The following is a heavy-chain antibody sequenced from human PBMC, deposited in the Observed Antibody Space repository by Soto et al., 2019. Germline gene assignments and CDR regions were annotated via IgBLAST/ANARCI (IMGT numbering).Heavy chain of an antibody. CDR1: GYSFTSYW. D-gene: IGHD3-16*01. V-gene: IGHV5-51*01. CDR3: ARRGRDGYYSAMEV. Sequence: EVQLVQSGAEVKKPGESLKISCKASGYSFTSYWIGWVRQMPGKGLEWMGIIFPGDSDTTYRPSFQGQVTISADKSTSTAYLHWTSLKASDTAMYDCARRGRDGYYSAMEVWGQGTTVTVSS. J-gene: IGHJ6*02. CDR2: IFPGDSDT.